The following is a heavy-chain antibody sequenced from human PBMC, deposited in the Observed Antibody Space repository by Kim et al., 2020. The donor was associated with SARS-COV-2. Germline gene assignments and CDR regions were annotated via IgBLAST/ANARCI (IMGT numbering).Heavy chain of an antibody. CDR3: ARLYGSGSYSAFDV. J-gene: IGHJ3*01. D-gene: IGHD3-10*01. V-gene: IGHV4-59*08. Sequence: SETLSLTCTVSGGSISSYYWSWIRQPPGKGLEWIGYIYYSGSTNYNPSLKSRVTISVDTSKNQFSLKLSSVTAADTAVYYCARLYGSGSYSAFDVWGQGT. CDR2: IYYSGST. CDR1: GGSISSYY.